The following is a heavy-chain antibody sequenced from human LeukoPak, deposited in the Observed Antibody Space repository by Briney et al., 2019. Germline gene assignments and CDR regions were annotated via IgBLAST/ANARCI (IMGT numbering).Heavy chain of an antibody. CDR3: AKPAVAGTYLSGSDY. CDR2: ISGSGGST. J-gene: IGHJ4*02. V-gene: IGHV3-23*01. CDR1: GFTFSSYA. Sequence: GGSLRLSCAASGFTFSSYAMSWVRQAPGKGLEWVSAISGSGGSTYYADSVKGRFTISRDNSKNTLYLQVNSLRAEDTAVYYCAKPAVAGTYLSGSDYWGQGTLVTVSS. D-gene: IGHD6-19*01.